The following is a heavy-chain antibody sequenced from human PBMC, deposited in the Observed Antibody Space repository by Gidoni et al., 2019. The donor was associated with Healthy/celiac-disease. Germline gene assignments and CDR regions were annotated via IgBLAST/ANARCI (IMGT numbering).Heavy chain of an antibody. CDR1: GFTFSSYE. CDR2: ISSSGITI. Sequence: EVQLVESGGGLVQPGGTLRLSCATYGFTFSSYEMNWVRKAPGKGLEWVSYISSSGITINYADAVKGRFTISRDNAKNSLYLQMNSLRAEDTAVYYCAREFTALGLAFDIWGQGTMVTVSS. D-gene: IGHD3-16*02. V-gene: IGHV3-48*03. J-gene: IGHJ3*02. CDR3: AREFTALGLAFDI.